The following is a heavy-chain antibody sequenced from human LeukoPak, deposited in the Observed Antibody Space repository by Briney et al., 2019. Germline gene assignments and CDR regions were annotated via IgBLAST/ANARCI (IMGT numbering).Heavy chain of an antibody. V-gene: IGHV3-30*18. CDR3: AKSAGSRYYYYGMDV. D-gene: IGHD2-15*01. CDR2: ISYDGSNK. Sequence: GGSLRLSCAASGFTFSSYGMHWVRQAPGKGLEWVAVISYDGSNKYYADSVKGRFTISRDNSKNTLYLQMNSLRAEDTAVYYCAKSAGSRYYYYGMDVWGQGTTVTVSS. CDR1: GFTFSSYG. J-gene: IGHJ6*02.